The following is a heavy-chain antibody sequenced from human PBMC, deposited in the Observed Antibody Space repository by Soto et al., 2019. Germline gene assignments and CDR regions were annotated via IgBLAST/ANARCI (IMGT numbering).Heavy chain of an antibody. Sequence: LSLTCAVSGGSISSGGYSWSWIRQPPGKGLEWIGYIYHSGSTYYNPSLKSRVTISVDRSKNQFSLKLSSVTAADTAVYYCARGNTMVRGVRTWWFDPWGQGTLVTVSS. CDR2: IYHSGST. V-gene: IGHV4-30-2*01. J-gene: IGHJ5*02. D-gene: IGHD3-10*01. CDR3: ARGNTMVRGVRTWWFDP. CDR1: GGSISSGGYS.